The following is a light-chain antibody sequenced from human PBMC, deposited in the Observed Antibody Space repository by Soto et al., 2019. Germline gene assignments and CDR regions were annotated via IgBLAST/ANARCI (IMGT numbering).Light chain of an antibody. CDR3: CSYADSYTWV. J-gene: IGLJ3*02. Sequence: QSVLTQPASVSGSPGQSITISCIGTSGDVGGFYYVSWYQQHPGKAPKLMIYDVTKRPSGVPDRFSGSKSGNTASMTISGLQAEDEADYYCCSYADSYTWVFGGWTKLTVL. CDR2: DVT. CDR1: SGDVGGFYY. V-gene: IGLV2-11*01.